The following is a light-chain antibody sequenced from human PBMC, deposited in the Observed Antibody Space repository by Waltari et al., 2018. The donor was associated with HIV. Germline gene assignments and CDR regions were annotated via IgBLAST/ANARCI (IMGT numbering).Light chain of an antibody. CDR3: QRANTSPS. CDR1: QAFSTW. CDR2: SAS. J-gene: IGKJ4*01. V-gene: IGKV1-12*02. Sequence: DIQMTQSPSSVSASVGDTVTISCRASQAFSTWLAGYQQNPGRSPKLLIYSASTLHGGVPSRFSGSGSGPDVTPTISNLQPEDFATYYCQRANTSPSFGGGTKVEIK.